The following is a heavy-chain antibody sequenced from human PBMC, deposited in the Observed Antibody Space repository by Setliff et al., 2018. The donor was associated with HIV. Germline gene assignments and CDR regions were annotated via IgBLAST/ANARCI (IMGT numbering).Heavy chain of an antibody. J-gene: IGHJ6*03. D-gene: IGHD2-8*01. V-gene: IGHV1-18*01. CDR2: IYSNNGNR. Sequence: GASVKVSCKASGYSLSTYAISWVRQAPGQGLEWMGWIYSNNGNRNFAQKFRGRVTMTTDIATNTAYMEVRSLSFDDTAVYYCVRLTADRTNYYYYMDVWGKGTTVTVSS. CDR3: VRLTADRTNYYYYMDV. CDR1: GYSLSTYA.